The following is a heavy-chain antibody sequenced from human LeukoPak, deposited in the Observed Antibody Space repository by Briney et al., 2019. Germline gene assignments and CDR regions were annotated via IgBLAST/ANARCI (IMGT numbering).Heavy chain of an antibody. V-gene: IGHV3-21*01. J-gene: IGHJ4*02. Sequence: GGSLRLSCAASGFSFSIYNMNWVRQAPGKGLEWVSSTTSRSSYIYYADSVKGRFTISRDNAKNSLYLQMNSLRAEDTAVYYCATSYGSGSYYFDYWGQGTLVPVSS. CDR3: ATSYGSGSYYFDY. CDR1: GFSFSIYN. D-gene: IGHD3-10*01. CDR2: TTSRSSYI.